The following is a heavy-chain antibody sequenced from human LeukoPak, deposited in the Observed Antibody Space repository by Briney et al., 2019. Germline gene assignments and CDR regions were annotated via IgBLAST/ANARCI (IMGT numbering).Heavy chain of an antibody. CDR1: GFTFSSYW. J-gene: IGHJ4*02. Sequence: PGGSLRLSCAASGFTFSSYWMHWVRQAPGKGLVWVSRIYSDGSTTSYADSVKGRFTISRDNAENTLYLQMNSLRAEDTAVYYCARAEEYYYDSSGLRTFDYWGQGTLVTVSS. CDR3: ARAEEYYYDSSGLRTFDY. V-gene: IGHV3-74*01. CDR2: IYSDGSTT. D-gene: IGHD3-22*01.